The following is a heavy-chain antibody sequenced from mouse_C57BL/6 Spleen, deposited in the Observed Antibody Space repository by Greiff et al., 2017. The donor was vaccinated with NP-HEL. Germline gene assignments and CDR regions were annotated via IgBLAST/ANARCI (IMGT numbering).Heavy chain of an antibody. Sequence: VQLQQSGTVLARPGASVKMSCKPSGYTFTSYWMHWVKQRPGQGLEWIGAIYPGNSDTSYNQKFKGKAKLTAVTSASTAYMELSSLTNEDSAVYYCTRRGSKGDYFDYWGQGTTLTVSS. CDR2: IYPGNSDT. J-gene: IGHJ2*01. V-gene: IGHV1-5*01. CDR3: TRRGSKGDYFDY. D-gene: IGHD1-1*01. CDR1: GYTFTSYW.